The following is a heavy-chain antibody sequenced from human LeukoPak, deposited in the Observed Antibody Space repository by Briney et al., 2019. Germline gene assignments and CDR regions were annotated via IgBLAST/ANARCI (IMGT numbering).Heavy chain of an antibody. D-gene: IGHD3-10*01. V-gene: IGHV4-34*01. J-gene: IGHJ4*02. CDR3: ARGRYYYGSGSYSAVYYFDY. CDR1: GGSFSGYH. CDR2: INHSGST. Sequence: SETLSLTCAVYGGSFSGYHWSWIRQPPGKGVEWVGEINHSGSTNYNTSLKCRVTISVATSKNQFSLKLSSVTAADTAVYYCARGRYYYGSGSYSAVYYFDYWGQGTLVTVSS.